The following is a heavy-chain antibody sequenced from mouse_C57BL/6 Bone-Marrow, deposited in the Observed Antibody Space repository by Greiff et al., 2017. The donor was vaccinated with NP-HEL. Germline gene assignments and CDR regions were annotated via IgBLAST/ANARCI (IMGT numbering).Heavy chain of an antibody. D-gene: IGHD4-1*01. Sequence: VQLQQSGAELARPGASVKMSCKASGYTFTSYTMHWVKQRPGQGLEWIGYINPSSGYTTYNQKFKDKATLTADKSSSTAYMQLSSLTSEDAAVYYCARDWDVRYFDVWGTGTTVTVSS. CDR1: GYTFTSYT. V-gene: IGHV1-4*01. J-gene: IGHJ1*03. CDR2: INPSSGYT. CDR3: ARDWDVRYFDV.